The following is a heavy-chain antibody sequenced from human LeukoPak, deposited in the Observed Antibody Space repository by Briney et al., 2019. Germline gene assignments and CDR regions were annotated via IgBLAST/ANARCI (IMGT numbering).Heavy chain of an antibody. CDR1: GFTFSSYS. CDR2: ISSTSTYI. J-gene: IGHJ3*02. CDR3: AKDGGSDPDSFDI. V-gene: IGHV3-21*01. D-gene: IGHD2-15*01. Sequence: GGSLRLSCAASGFTFSSYSMNWVRQAPGKGLEWVSSISSTSTYIYYADSVKGRFTISRDNAKDSLYLQMNSLRAEDTAVYYCAKDGGSDPDSFDIWGQGTMVTVSS.